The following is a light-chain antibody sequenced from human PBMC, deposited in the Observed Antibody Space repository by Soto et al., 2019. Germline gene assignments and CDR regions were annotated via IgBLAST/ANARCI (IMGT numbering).Light chain of an antibody. J-gene: IGLJ2*01. CDR2: DLS. V-gene: IGLV2-14*01. CDR3: SSYTSSSTVV. CDR1: SSDVGTYNY. Sequence: QSALTQPASVSGSPGQSITISCTGSSSDVGTYNYVSWYQQHAGKVPKLMIYDLSNRPSGISDRFSGSKSGNTASLTISGLQAEDEADYYCSSYTSSSTVVFGGGTKLTVL.